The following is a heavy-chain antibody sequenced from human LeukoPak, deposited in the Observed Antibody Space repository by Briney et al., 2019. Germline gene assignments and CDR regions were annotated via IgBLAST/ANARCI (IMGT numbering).Heavy chain of an antibody. CDR2: IYYSGST. Sequence: ETLSLTCTVSGGSISSYYWSWIRQPPGKGLEWIGYIYYSGSTNYNPSLKSRVTISVDTSKNQFSLKLSSVTAADTAVYYCARGTGYPYHFDYWGHGTLVTVSS. V-gene: IGHV4-59*01. CDR3: ARGTGYPYHFDY. J-gene: IGHJ4*01. D-gene: IGHD3/OR15-3a*01. CDR1: GGSISSYY.